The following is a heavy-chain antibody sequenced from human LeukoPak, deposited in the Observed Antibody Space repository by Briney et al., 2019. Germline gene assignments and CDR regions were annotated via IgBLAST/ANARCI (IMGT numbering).Heavy chain of an antibody. D-gene: IGHD2-15*01. CDR1: GYTLTAYY. CDR3: ARVSILGGGFDH. Sequence: ASVKVSCKASGYTLTAYYMHWVRQAPGQGLDWMAWINPNTGGTSCAQKFQGRGTLTRDTSISTGYMELSRLRSDDTAVYFCARVSILGGGFDHWGPGTLVTLST. J-gene: IGHJ4*02. V-gene: IGHV1-2*02. CDR2: INPNTGGT.